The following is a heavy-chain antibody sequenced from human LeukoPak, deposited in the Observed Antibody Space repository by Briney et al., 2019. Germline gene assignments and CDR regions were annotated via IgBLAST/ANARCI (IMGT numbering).Heavy chain of an antibody. CDR2: IWYDGSNK. J-gene: IGHJ4*02. Sequence: GRSLRLSCAASGFTFSSYGMHWVRQAPGKGLEWVAVIWYDGSNKYYADSVKGRFTISRDNSKNTLYLQMNSLRAEDTAVYYCARFAQWRPFDYWGQGTLVTVSS. V-gene: IGHV3-33*01. CDR3: ARFAQWRPFDY. D-gene: IGHD6-19*01. CDR1: GFTFSSYG.